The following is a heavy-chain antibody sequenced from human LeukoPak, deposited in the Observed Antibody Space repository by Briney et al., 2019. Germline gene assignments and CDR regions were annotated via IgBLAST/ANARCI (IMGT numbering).Heavy chain of an antibody. V-gene: IGHV3-7*01. J-gene: IGHJ4*02. CDR2: IKEDGSEE. CDR3: ARDTAYFRFDY. Sequence: PGGSLRLSCAAAGFTFRSYWMTWVRPAPGKGPEWVANIKEDGSEENYVDSVRGRFAISRDNAKNSLYLQMSSLRLEDTAVYYCARDTAYFRFDYWGQGTLVIVSS. CDR1: GFTFRSYW. D-gene: IGHD2/OR15-2a*01.